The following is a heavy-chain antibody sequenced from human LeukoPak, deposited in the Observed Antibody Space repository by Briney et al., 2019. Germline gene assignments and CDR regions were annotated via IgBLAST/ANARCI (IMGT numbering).Heavy chain of an antibody. Sequence: PGGSLRLSCAASGFTFSSYAMSWVRQAPGKGLEWVSLISGSGDSTYYADSVKGRFTISRDNSKKTLYLQMNSVRAEDTAAYYCAKPVDYGGNSYADSWGQGTLVTVSS. V-gene: IGHV3-23*01. CDR3: AKPVDYGGNSYADS. CDR1: GFTFSSYA. D-gene: IGHD4-23*01. CDR2: ISGSGDST. J-gene: IGHJ4*02.